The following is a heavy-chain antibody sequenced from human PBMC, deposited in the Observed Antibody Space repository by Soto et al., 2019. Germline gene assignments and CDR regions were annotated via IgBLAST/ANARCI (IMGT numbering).Heavy chain of an antibody. D-gene: IGHD3-10*01. CDR2: LIPIFGTA. CDR3: AGSFKYGSGTFDALDV. CDR1: GGTSGDYA. Sequence: QVLLVQSGTEVKKPGSSVKVSCQASGGTSGDYALTWVRQAPGQGLEWMGGLIPIFGTANYAQRFQGRVSITADESSSTAYMELSSLKSEDTAVYYCAGSFKYGSGTFDALDVWGHGTMVMVSS. V-gene: IGHV1-69*01. J-gene: IGHJ3*01.